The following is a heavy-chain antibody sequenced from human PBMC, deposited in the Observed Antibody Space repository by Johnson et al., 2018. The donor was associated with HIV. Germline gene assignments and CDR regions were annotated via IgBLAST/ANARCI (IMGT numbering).Heavy chain of an antibody. CDR2: ISNSASAI. J-gene: IGHJ3*01. D-gene: IGHD2-2*01. V-gene: IGHV3-11*01. CDR1: GFTVSSNY. CDR3: ARGGLGYQNIHDAFDV. Sequence: VQLVESGGGLIQPGGSLRLSCAASGFTVSSNYMSWVRQAPGKGLEWISYISNSASAIYYADSVKGRFTISRDNAKNSLYLQMNSLRAEDTALYYCARGGLGYQNIHDAFDVWGQGTMVTVSS.